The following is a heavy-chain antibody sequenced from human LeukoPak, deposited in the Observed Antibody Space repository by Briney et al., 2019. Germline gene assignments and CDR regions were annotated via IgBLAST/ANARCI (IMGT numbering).Heavy chain of an antibody. CDR1: GFTFDDYV. CDR2: ISWNSGTI. J-gene: IGHJ3*02. Sequence: GGSLRLSCAASGFTFDDYVMNWVRQAPGKGLEWVSGISWNSGTIGYADSVKGRFTVSRDNAKNSLYLQMNSLRAEDTALYYCVKGAAYHLGDAFDIWGQGTMVTVSS. CDR3: VKGAAYHLGDAFDI. D-gene: IGHD2-15*01. V-gene: IGHV3-9*01.